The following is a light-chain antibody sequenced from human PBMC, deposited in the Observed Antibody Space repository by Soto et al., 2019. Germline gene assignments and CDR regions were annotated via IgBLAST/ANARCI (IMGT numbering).Light chain of an antibody. CDR2: EVS. V-gene: IGLV2-8*01. CDR1: SSDVGGYNY. J-gene: IGLJ1*01. CDR3: LSYADTAYV. Sequence: QSVLTQPPSASGSPGRSVTISCAGTSSDVGGYNYVSWYQQYPGKVPKLMIYEVSERPSGVPDRFSGSKSGNTAFLTVSGLQAEDEADYYCLSYADTAYVFGTGTKLTVL.